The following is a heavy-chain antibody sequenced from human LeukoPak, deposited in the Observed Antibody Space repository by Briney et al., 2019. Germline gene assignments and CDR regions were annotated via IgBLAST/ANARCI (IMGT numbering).Heavy chain of an antibody. CDR3: ARDFSQYCSSTSCYFFDY. V-gene: IGHV1-18*01. J-gene: IGHJ4*02. CDR1: GYTLTSYG. Sequence: ASVKVSCKASGYTLTSYGISWVRQAPGQGLEWMGWISAYNGNTNYAQKLQGRVTMTTDTSTSTAYMELRSLRSDDTAVYYCARDFSQYCSSTSCYFFDYWGQGTLVTVSS. CDR2: ISAYNGNT. D-gene: IGHD2-2*01.